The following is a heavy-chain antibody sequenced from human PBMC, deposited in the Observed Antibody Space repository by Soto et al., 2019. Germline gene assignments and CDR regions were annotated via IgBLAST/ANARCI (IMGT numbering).Heavy chain of an antibody. V-gene: IGHV4-31*03. J-gene: IGHJ4*02. Sequence: QVQLRESGPTLVKPSQTLSLTCTVSNGSISSANYYWSWIRQHPTKGLEWIGYIYYTGSTYYTPSLMSRVIISVDTSKSQFSLKLSSVTAADTAVYYCARYYYDSSGYPKYFDYWGQGTLVTVSS. CDR1: NGSISSANYY. CDR2: IYYTGST. D-gene: IGHD3-22*01. CDR3: ARYYYDSSGYPKYFDY.